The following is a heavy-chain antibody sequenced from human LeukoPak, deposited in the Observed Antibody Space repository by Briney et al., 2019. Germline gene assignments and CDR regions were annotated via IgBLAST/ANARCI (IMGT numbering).Heavy chain of an antibody. CDR1: GGSFSGYY. CDR3: ARQDVPQDPERPPVYAFDI. CDR2: INHSGST. D-gene: IGHD6-25*01. Sequence: SETLSLTCAVYGGSFSGYYWSWIRQPPGKGLEWIGEINHSGSTNYNPSLKSRVTISVDTSKNQFSLKLSSVTAADTAVYYCARQDVPQDPERPPVYAFDIWGQGTMVTVSS. V-gene: IGHV4-34*01. J-gene: IGHJ3*02.